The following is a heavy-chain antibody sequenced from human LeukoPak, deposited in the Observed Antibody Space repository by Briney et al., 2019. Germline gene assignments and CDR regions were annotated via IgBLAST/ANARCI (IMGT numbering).Heavy chain of an antibody. Sequence: KPSETLSLTCAVYGGSFSGSYWSWIRQPPGKGLEWIGEINHGGGTSYNPSLKSRVTISVDTSKNQFSLKLSSVTAADTAVYYCARGRDYFDYWGQGTLVTVSS. V-gene: IGHV4-34*01. J-gene: IGHJ4*02. CDR1: GGSFSGSY. CDR2: INHGGGT. CDR3: ARGRDYFDY.